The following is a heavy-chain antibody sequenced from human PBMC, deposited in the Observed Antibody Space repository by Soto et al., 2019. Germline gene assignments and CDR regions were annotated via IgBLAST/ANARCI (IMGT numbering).Heavy chain of an antibody. CDR2: LSDSGGSI. CDR3: AKVSSSWYAGFFDL. CDR1: GFTFSRHA. J-gene: IGHJ4*02. Sequence: PGGSLRLSCTASGFTFSRHAVTWVRQAPGKGLEWVSGLSDSGGSIYYADSVKGRFTISRDNSMNTLYLQMNTLRAEDTAIYYCAKVSSSWYAGFFDLWGQGTLVTVSS. D-gene: IGHD6-13*01. V-gene: IGHV3-23*01.